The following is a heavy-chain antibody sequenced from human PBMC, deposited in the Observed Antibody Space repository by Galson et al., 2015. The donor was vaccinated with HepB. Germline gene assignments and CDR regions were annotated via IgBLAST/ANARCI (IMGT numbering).Heavy chain of an antibody. D-gene: IGHD1-26*01. CDR3: ARDPIVGATHSFDY. CDR2: VHHSGST. J-gene: IGHJ4*02. V-gene: IGHV4-38-2*02. Sequence: ETLSLTCAVSGYSISSGYCWGWIRQPPGKGLEWIGSVHHSGSTYYNPSLQSRVTISVDTSKNQFSLKLNFVTAADTAVYYCARDPIVGATHSFDYWGQGTLVTVSS. CDR1: GYSISSGYC.